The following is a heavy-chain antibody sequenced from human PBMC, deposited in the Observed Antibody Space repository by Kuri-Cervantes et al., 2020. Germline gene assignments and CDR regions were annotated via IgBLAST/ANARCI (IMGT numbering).Heavy chain of an antibody. J-gene: IGHJ4*02. D-gene: IGHD3-3*01. V-gene: IGHV4-39*07. Sequence: SETLSLTCTVSGGSISSSSYYWGRIRQPPGKGLEWIGSIYYSGSTYYNPSLKSRVTISVDTSKNQFSLKLSSVTAADTAVYYCARASTLTIFGVINYFFDSWGQGTLVTVSS. CDR1: GGSISSSSYY. CDR2: IYYSGST. CDR3: ARASTLTIFGVINYFFDS.